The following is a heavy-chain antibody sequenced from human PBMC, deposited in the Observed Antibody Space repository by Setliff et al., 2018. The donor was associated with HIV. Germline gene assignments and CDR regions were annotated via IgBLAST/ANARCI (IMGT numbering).Heavy chain of an antibody. D-gene: IGHD3-22*01. CDR1: GGTFSTYA. CDR2: IVPIFSTA. CDR3: ARAPGISGFFYWYFDL. J-gene: IGHJ2*01. Sequence: GASVKVSCKASGGTFSTYAISWLWQAPGQGLEWMGGIVPIFSTANYAQKFQGRVTITTDESTSTAYMDLSSLRSEDTAVYYCARAPGISGFFYWYFDLWGRGTLVTVPQ. V-gene: IGHV1-69*05.